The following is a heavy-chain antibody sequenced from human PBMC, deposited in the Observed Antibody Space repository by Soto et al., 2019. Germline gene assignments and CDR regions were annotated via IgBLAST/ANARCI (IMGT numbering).Heavy chain of an antibody. V-gene: IGHV3-15*07. CDR1: GFTFSNAW. D-gene: IGHD5-12*01. CDR3: TTVTDSGYDYYYYYGMDV. Sequence: GGSLKLSCAASGFTFSNAWMNWARQDPGKGLEWVGRIKSKTDGGTTDYAAPVKGRFTISRDDSKNTLYLQMNSLKTEDTAVYYCTTVTDSGYDYYYYYGMDVWGQGTTVIGSS. CDR2: IKSKTDGGTT. J-gene: IGHJ6*02.